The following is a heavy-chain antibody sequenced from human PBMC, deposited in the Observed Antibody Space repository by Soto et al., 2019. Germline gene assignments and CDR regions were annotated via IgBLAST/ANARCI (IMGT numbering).Heavy chain of an antibody. CDR3: AKDLQLALDY. CDR1: GFTFSSYG. Sequence: QVQLVESGGGVVQPGRSLRLSCAASGFTFSSYGMHWVRQAPGKGLEWVAVISYDGSNKYYADSVKGRFTISRDNSKNTLYLKMNSLSAEATAVSYCAKDLQLALDYWGQGTLVTVSS. J-gene: IGHJ4*02. D-gene: IGHD5-12*01. CDR2: ISYDGSNK. V-gene: IGHV3-30*18.